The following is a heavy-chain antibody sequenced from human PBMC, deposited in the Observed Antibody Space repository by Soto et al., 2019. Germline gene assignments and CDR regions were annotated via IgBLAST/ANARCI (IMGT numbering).Heavy chain of an antibody. V-gene: IGHV4-34*01. J-gene: IGHJ6*02. CDR3: ARLTGCSSTSCHRGGYYYYGMDV. Sequence: SETLSLTCAVYGGSFSGYYWSWSRQPPGKGLEWIGEINHSGSTNYNPSLKSRVTISVDTSKNQFSLKLSSVTAADTAVYYCARLTGCSSTSCHRGGYYYYGMDVWGQGTTVTVSS. CDR2: INHSGST. CDR1: GGSFSGYY. D-gene: IGHD2-2*01.